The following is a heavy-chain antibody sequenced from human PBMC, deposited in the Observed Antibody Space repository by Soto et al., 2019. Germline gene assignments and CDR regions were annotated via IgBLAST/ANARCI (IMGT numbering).Heavy chain of an antibody. CDR1: GFTFSSYA. Sequence: HPGGSLRLSCAASGFTFSSYAMHWVRQAPGKGLEWVAVISYDGSNKYYADSVKGRFTISRDNSKNTLYLQMNSLRAEDTAVYYCARVGGGRVAVAGNAFDIWGQGTMVTVSS. J-gene: IGHJ3*02. CDR3: ARVGGGRVAVAGNAFDI. CDR2: ISYDGSNK. D-gene: IGHD6-19*01. V-gene: IGHV3-30-3*01.